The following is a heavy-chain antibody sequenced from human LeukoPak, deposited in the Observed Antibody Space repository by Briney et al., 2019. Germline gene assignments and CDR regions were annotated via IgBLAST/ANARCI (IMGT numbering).Heavy chain of an antibody. CDR3: STDLDY. CDR2: IKSKTDGEAT. Sequence: GGSLRLSCAASGFTFSNVWMSWVRQAPGKGLEWVGRIKSKTDGEATDYAAPVKGRFTISRDDSKNTLYLQMNSLKTEDTAVYYCSTDLDYWGQGTLVTVSS. J-gene: IGHJ4*02. CDR1: GFTFSNVW. V-gene: IGHV3-15*01.